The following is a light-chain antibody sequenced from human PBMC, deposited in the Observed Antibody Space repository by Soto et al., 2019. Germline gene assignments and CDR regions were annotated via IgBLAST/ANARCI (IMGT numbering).Light chain of an antibody. CDR1: QGISSY. Sequence: DIQLTQSPSFLSASVGDRVTITCRASQGISSYLAWYQQKPGKAPKLLIYAASTLQSVVPSRFSGSGSGTEFTLTIRSLQPEDFATYYCQQLNSYPITFGQGTRLESK. J-gene: IGKJ5*01. CDR3: QQLNSYPIT. V-gene: IGKV1-9*01. CDR2: AAS.